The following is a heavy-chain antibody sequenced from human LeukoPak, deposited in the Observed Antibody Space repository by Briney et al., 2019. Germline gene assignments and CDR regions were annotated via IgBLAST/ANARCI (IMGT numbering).Heavy chain of an antibody. D-gene: IGHD3-22*01. V-gene: IGHV1-69*04. Sequence: GASVKVSCKASGGTFSSYAISWVRQAPGQGLEWMGRIIPILGIANYAQKFQGRVTITADKSTSTAYMELSSLRSEDTAVYYCARATYYYDSSGYYYYYYGMDVWGQGTTVTVSS. CDR3: ARATYYYDSSGYYYYYYGMDV. CDR2: IIPILGIA. J-gene: IGHJ6*02. CDR1: GGTFSSYA.